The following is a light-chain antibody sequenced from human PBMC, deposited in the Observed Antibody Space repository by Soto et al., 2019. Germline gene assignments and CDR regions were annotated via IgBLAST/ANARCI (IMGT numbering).Light chain of an antibody. V-gene: IGKV1-39*01. CDR1: QSISSY. CDR2: AAS. J-gene: IGKJ2*01. CDR3: QQRYTTPPA. Sequence: DIQMTQSPSSLSASVGDRVTITCRASQSISSYLNWYQQKPGKAPKLLIYAASSLQSGVPSRFSGSGSGTYFTLTSSSLQPEDLATYYCQQRYTTPPAFGQGTKLEIK.